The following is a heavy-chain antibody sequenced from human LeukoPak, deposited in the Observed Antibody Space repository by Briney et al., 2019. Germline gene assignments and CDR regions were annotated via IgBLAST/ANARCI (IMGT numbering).Heavy chain of an antibody. Sequence: ASVKVSCKASGYTFTSYDSNWVRQATGQGLAWMGWMNPNSGNTGYAQKFQGRVTMTRNTSISTAYMELSSLRSEDTAVYYCARGRRVLIQTRNWFDPWGQGTLVTVSS. CDR2: MNPNSGNT. D-gene: IGHD5-18*01. J-gene: IGHJ5*02. V-gene: IGHV1-8*01. CDR3: ARGRRVLIQTRNWFDP. CDR1: GYTFTSYD.